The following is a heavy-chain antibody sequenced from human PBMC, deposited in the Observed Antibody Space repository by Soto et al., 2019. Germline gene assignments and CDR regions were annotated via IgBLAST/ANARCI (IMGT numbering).Heavy chain of an antibody. J-gene: IGHJ6*02. CDR1: GFTFSSYW. CDR3: ASPYYDFWSGYSALGVTYYYGMDV. V-gene: IGHV3-7*05. D-gene: IGHD3-3*01. Sequence: GGSLRLSCAASGFTFSSYWMSWVRQAPGKGLEWVANIKQDGSEKYYVDSVKGRFTISRDNGKNSLYLQMNSLRAEDTAVYYCASPYYDFWSGYSALGVTYYYGMDVWGQGTTVTVSS. CDR2: IKQDGSEK.